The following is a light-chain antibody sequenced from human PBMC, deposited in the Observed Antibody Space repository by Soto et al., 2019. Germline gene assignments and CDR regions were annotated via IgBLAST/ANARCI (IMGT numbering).Light chain of an antibody. CDR2: ATS. CDR3: QQYYTYPWT. J-gene: IGKJ1*01. V-gene: IGKV1-8*01. Sequence: AIRMTQSPSSLSASAGDKVTITCRASQGISSYLAWFQQKPGRPPKLLMSATSTLQSDVPSRFSGSGSGTDFTPTIGRLQSEDFATYYCQQYYTYPWTFGQGTNVEIK. CDR1: QGISSY.